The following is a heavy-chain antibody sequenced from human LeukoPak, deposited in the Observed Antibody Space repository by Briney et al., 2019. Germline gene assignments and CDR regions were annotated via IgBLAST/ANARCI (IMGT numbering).Heavy chain of an antibody. CDR2: ISYDGSNK. CDR1: GFTFSSYG. J-gene: IGHJ4*02. D-gene: IGHD2-2*01. V-gene: IGHV3-30*03. Sequence: GGSLRLSCAASGFTFSSYGMHWVRQAPGKGLEWVAVISYDGSNKYYADSVKGRFTISRDNSKNTLYLQMNSLRAEDTAVYYCAREPTGVVPAADYYFDYWGQGTLVTVSS. CDR3: AREPTGVVPAADYYFDY.